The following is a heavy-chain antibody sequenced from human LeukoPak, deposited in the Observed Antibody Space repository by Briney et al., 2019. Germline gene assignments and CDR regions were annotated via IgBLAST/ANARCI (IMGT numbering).Heavy chain of an antibody. D-gene: IGHD3-22*01. Sequence: SETLSLTCTVSGGSISNGGYYWSWFRQHPGKGLEWIGYINYSGSSHYNPSLKSPVIISVDSSNNQFSLKLTSVTAADTAVYYCARAYDSSGYYYYYCFDYWGQGTLVTVSS. V-gene: IGHV4-31*01. J-gene: IGHJ4*02. CDR1: GGSISNGGYY. CDR3: ARAYDSSGYYYYYCFDY. CDR2: INYSGSS.